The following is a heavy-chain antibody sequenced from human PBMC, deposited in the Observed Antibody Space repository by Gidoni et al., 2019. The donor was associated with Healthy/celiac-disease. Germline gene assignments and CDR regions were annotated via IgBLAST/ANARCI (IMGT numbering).Heavy chain of an antibody. CDR2: IIPIFGTA. Sequence: QVPLVQSGAEVKKPGSSVKVSFKASGGTFRSYAIRWVRQAPGQGLEWMGGIIPIFGTANYAQKFQGRVTITADESTSTAYMELSSLRSEDTAVYYCARPKDTYYDYVSLEDAFDIWGQGTMVTVSS. D-gene: IGHD3-16*01. J-gene: IGHJ3*02. CDR1: GGTFRSYA. V-gene: IGHV1-69*01. CDR3: ARPKDTYYDYVSLEDAFDI.